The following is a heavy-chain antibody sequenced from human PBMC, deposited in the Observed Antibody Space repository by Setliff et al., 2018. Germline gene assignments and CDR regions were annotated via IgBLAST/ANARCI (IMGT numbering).Heavy chain of an antibody. V-gene: IGHV1-18*01. J-gene: IGHJ3*02. D-gene: IGHD6-19*01. CDR3: ARRPIALAGYRRGAFDI. CDR1: TYIFNSYG. CDR2: ISNYNDIT. Sequence: ASVKVSCKASTYIFNSYGISWVRQAPGHGLEWMGWISNYNDITNYAQRFQGRVIMTTDTSTSAAYMELRSLRSDDTAVYYCARRPIALAGYRRGAFDIWGQGTMVTVSS.